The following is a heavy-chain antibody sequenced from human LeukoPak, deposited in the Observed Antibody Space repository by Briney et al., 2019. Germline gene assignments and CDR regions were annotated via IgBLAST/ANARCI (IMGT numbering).Heavy chain of an antibody. Sequence: SETLSLTCTVSGVSISNYFWSWIRQPAGRGLEWIGRIYTSGSTNYNPSLKSRVAMSVDTSKNQFSLKLSSVTAADTAVYYCARLPITIFGVVRGYFDYWGQGTLVTVSS. J-gene: IGHJ4*02. V-gene: IGHV4-4*07. D-gene: IGHD3-3*01. CDR2: IYTSGST. CDR3: ARLPITIFGVVRGYFDY. CDR1: GVSISNYF.